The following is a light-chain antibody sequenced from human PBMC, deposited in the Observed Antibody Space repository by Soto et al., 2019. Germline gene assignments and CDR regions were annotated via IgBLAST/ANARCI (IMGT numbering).Light chain of an antibody. CDR3: SSYAGSNDC. CDR2: EVS. J-gene: IGLJ1*01. CDR1: SSDVGGYNY. V-gene: IGLV2-8*01. Sequence: QSALAQPPSASGSPGQSVTISCTGTSSDVGGYNYVSWYQQHPGKAPKLMSYEVSKRPSGVPDRFSGSKSGTTASLTVSGFQAVDEADYYSSSYAGSNDCFGTGPKVTVL.